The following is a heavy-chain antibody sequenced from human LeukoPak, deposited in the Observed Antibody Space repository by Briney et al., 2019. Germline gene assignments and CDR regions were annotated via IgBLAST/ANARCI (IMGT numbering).Heavy chain of an antibody. CDR2: IYSTGST. CDR1: GGSISSYY. D-gene: IGHD6-13*01. CDR3: ARQIASAGTAGFDF. Sequence: SETLSFTCTVSGGSISSYYWSWIRQPAGKGLEWIGRIYSTGSTNYSPSLKSRVTMSVDTSKNQFSLRLRSVTAADTAVYYCARQIASAGTAGFDFWGQGALVTVSS. J-gene: IGHJ4*02. V-gene: IGHV4-4*07.